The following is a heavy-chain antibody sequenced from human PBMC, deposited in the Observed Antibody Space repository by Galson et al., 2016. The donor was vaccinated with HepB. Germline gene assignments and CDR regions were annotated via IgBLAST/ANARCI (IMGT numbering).Heavy chain of an antibody. CDR3: AKDLGFLEWLFFDSYYYYDMDV. V-gene: IGHV3-23*01. D-gene: IGHD3-3*01. CDR2: ISGSGGST. CDR1: GFTFSSYA. J-gene: IGHJ6*02. Sequence: SLRLSCAASGFTFSSYAMSWVRQAPGKGLEWVSAISGSGGSTYYADSVKGRFTVSRDNAKNTLYLQTNSLRAKDTAVYYCAKDLGFLEWLFFDSYYYYDMDVWGQGTTVTVSS.